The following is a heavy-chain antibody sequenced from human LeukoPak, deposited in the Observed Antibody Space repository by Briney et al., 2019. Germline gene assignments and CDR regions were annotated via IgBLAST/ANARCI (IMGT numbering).Heavy chain of an antibody. J-gene: IGHJ4*02. CDR2: IYYSGST. V-gene: IGHV4-59*01. D-gene: IGHD1-26*01. Sequence: PSETLSLTCTVSGGSISTYYWSWIRQPPGKGLEWIGYIYYSGSTSYNPSLKSRVTISVDTSKNQFSLKLSSVTAADTAVYYCAREEALGSGSFDYWGQGTLVTVSS. CDR1: GGSISTYY. CDR3: AREEALGSGSFDY.